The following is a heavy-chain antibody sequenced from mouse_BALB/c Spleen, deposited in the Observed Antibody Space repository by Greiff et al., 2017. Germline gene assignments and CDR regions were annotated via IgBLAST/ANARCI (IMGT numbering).Heavy chain of an antibody. J-gene: IGHJ3*01. CDR2: ISYSGST. D-gene: IGHD2-4*01. CDR1: GYSITSDYA. V-gene: IGHV3-2*02. Sequence: EVQLQQSGPGLVKPSQSLSLTCTVTGYSITSDYAWNWIRQFPGNKLEWMGYISYSGSTSYNPSLKSRISITRDTSKNQFFLQLNSVTTEDTATYYCAREDGITTGFAYWGQGTLVTVSA. CDR3: AREDGITTGFAY.